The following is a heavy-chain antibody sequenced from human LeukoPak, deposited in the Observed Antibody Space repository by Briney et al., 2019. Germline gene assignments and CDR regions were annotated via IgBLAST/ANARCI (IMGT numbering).Heavy chain of an antibody. D-gene: IGHD5-18*01. Sequence: ASVKVSCKASGYTFTDYYMHWVRQAPGQGLEWMGWINPKTGGTHYAQRFQGRVTMTRDTSIRTAYMELSRLRSDDTAVYFCGRLKIQVFLDYSNYGMDVWGQGTTVTVSS. CDR2: INPKTGGT. CDR1: GYTFTDYY. V-gene: IGHV1-2*02. CDR3: GRLKIQVFLDYSNYGMDV. J-gene: IGHJ6*02.